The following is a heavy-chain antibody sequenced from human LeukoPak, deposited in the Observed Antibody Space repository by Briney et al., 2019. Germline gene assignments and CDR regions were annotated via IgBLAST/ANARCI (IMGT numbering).Heavy chain of an antibody. CDR3: ARCPRWAHFDY. Sequence: GSLRLSCAASGFTFSSYGMHWVRQAPGKGLEWVAVISYDGSNKYYADSVKGRFTISRDNSKNTLYLQMNSLRAEDTAVYYCARCPRWAHFDYWGQGTLVTVSS. D-gene: IGHD4-23*01. CDR2: ISYDGSNK. J-gene: IGHJ4*02. CDR1: GFTFSSYG. V-gene: IGHV3-30*03.